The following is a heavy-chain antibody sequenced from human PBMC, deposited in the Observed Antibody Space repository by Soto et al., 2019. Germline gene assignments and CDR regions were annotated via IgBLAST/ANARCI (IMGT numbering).Heavy chain of an antibody. CDR1: RYTFTSYY. V-gene: IGHV1-46*03. Sequence: ASLYVSCKSSRYTFTSYYLHWVRQAPGQGLEWMGIINPSGGSTSYAQKFQSRVTMTRDTFTSTVYMELSSLRSEDTAVYYCASAKIAVAGTFFDYWG. CDR2: INPSGGST. D-gene: IGHD6-19*01. CDR3: ASAKIAVAGTFFDY. J-gene: IGHJ4*01.